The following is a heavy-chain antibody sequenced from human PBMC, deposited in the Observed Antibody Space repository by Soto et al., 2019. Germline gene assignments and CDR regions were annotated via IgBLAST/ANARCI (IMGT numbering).Heavy chain of an antibody. V-gene: IGHV1-18*01. D-gene: IGHD3-10*01. CDR2: INTYNGNT. CDR1: GYIFTNYG. J-gene: IGHJ4*02. Sequence: QVKLVQSGAEVKKPGASVKVSCKASGYIFTNYGFNWVRQAPGQGLEWMGWINTYNGNTNYAQKLHGRVTMTTDTFTTTAYMELRSLRSDDTAVYYCARDSYGNFDYWGQGTLVTVSS. CDR3: ARDSYGNFDY.